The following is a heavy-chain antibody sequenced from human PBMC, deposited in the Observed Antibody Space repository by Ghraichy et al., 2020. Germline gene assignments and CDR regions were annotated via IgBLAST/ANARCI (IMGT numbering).Heavy chain of an antibody. CDR1: GGSFSGYY. D-gene: IGHD6-13*01. J-gene: IGHJ5*02. CDR3: ARVGIAAAGTRSMGLDP. Sequence: SETLSLTCAVYGGSFSGYYWSWIRQPPGKGLEWIGEINHSGSTNYNPSLKSRVTISVDTSKNQFSLKLSSVTAADTAVYYCARVGIAAAGTRSMGLDPWGQGTLVTVSS. CDR2: INHSGST. V-gene: IGHV4-34*01.